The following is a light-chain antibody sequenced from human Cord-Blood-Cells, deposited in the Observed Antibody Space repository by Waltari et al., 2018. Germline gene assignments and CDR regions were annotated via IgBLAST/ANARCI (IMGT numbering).Light chain of an antibody. V-gene: IGKV3-20*01. CDR1: QRVSSSY. CDR2: GAS. Sequence: EIVLTQSPGTLSLSPGERATLSCRASQRVSSSYLAWYQQKPGQAPRLLIYGASSRATGIPDRFSGSGSETDFTLTISRLEPEDFAVYYCQRYGSSPRTFGQGTKLEIK. J-gene: IGKJ2*01. CDR3: QRYGSSPRT.